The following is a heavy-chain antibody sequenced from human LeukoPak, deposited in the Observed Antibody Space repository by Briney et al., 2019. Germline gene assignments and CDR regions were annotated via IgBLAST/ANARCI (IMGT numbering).Heavy chain of an antibody. CDR3: ARSSTRSGVDFDY. V-gene: IGHV4-4*02. Sequence: PSGTLSLTCAVSGGSISSNNWWSWVRRPPGKGLEWIGEIYHSGSTNYNPSLKSRVTISVDKSKNQLSLKVSSVTAADTAVYYCARSSTRSGVDFDYWGQGTLVTVSS. CDR2: IYHSGST. CDR1: GGSISSNNW. D-gene: IGHD3-10*01. J-gene: IGHJ4*02.